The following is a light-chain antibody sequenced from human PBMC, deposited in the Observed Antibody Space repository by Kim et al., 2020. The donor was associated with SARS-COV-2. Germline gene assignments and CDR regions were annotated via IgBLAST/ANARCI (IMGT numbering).Light chain of an antibody. V-gene: IGKV3-20*01. CDR1: RGSISNF. Sequence: EITTLSCSASRGSISNFLAWYQQKPGQAPRLLIFGASSRATGIPDRFSGSGSGTVFTLTISRLEPQDFAMYYCQQYGSSPGTFGQGTKVDIK. CDR2: GAS. CDR3: QQYGSSPGT. J-gene: IGKJ1*01.